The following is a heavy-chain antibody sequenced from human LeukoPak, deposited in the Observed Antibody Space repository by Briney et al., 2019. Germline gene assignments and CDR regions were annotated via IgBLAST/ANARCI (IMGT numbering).Heavy chain of an antibody. J-gene: IGHJ6*03. D-gene: IGHD6-25*01. CDR2: IRYEGSNK. Sequence: GGSLRLSCAASGFTFSSYGMHWVRQAPGKGLEWVAFIRYEGSNKYYAGSVKGRFTISRDNSKNTLYLQMNSLRAEDTAVYYCAKDSTGVNYYYMDVWGKGTTVTVSS. CDR3: AKDSTGVNYYYMDV. V-gene: IGHV3-30*02. CDR1: GFTFSSYG.